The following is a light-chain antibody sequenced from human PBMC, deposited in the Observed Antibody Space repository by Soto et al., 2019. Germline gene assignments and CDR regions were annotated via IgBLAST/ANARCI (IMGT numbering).Light chain of an antibody. J-gene: IGKJ3*01. CDR2: GAS. V-gene: IGKV3-20*01. CDR1: QSVSSRS. Sequence: IVLTQSPGTLSLSPGERATLSCRASQSVSSRSLAWYQQKPGQAPRLLIYGASSRATGIPDRFSGSGSGTAFSLTISRLEPEDVAVYFCQQYERGFTFGPGTKVDIK. CDR3: QQYERGFT.